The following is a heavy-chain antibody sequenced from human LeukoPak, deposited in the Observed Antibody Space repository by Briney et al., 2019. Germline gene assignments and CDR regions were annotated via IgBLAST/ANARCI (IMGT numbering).Heavy chain of an antibody. J-gene: IGHJ5*02. D-gene: IGHD6-13*01. CDR3: ASYSVPYSSSSGWFDP. V-gene: IGHV4-59*01. CDR2: IYYSGST. CDR1: GSSISSYY. Sequence: PSETLSLTCTVSGSSISSYYWSWIRQPPGKGLEWIGYIYYSGSTNYNPSLKSRVTISVDTSKNQFSLKLSSVTAADTAVYYCASYSVPYSSSSGWFDPWGQGTLVTVSS.